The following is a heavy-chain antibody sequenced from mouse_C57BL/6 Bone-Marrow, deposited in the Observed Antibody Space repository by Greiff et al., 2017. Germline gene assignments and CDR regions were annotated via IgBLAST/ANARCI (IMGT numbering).Heavy chain of an antibody. J-gene: IGHJ2*01. CDR3: ARARTGHFDY. CDR2: ISYDGSN. Sequence: EVQLQESGPGLVKPSQSLSLTCPVTGYSITSGYYWNWIRQFPGNKLEWMGYISYDGSNNYNPSLKNRISITRDTSKNQFFLKLNSVTTEDTATYYCARARTGHFDYWGQGTTLTVSS. CDR1: GYSITSGYY. V-gene: IGHV3-6*01. D-gene: IGHD4-1*01.